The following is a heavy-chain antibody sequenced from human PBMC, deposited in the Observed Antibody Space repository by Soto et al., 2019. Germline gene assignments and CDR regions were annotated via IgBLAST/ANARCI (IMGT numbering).Heavy chain of an antibody. J-gene: IGHJ5*02. Sequence: SETLSLTCTVSGGSISSYYWSWIRQPPGKGLEWIGYIYYSGSTNYNPSLKSRVTISVDTSKKKFSLKLSPVTAADTAVYYCARDLTFGAYYDILTGKPSGWFDTWCKVTLVT. CDR3: ARDLTFGAYYDILTGKPSGWFDT. CDR1: GGSISSYY. CDR2: IYYSGST. V-gene: IGHV4-59*01. D-gene: IGHD3-9*01.